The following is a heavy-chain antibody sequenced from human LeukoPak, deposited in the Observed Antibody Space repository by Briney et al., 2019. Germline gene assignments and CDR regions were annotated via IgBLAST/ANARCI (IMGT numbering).Heavy chain of an antibody. D-gene: IGHD6-6*01. V-gene: IGHV4-59*12. J-gene: IGHJ4*02. CDR2: ISYSGST. CDR3: ARGGSRSYTSSTLDY. CDR1: GGSITVYY. Sequence: SETLALTCSVSGGSITVYYWNWIRQSPGKGLEWIGSISYSGSTNYNPSLKSRVTISIDTSKNRFSLKVSSVIAADTAMYYCARGGSRSYTSSTLDYWGQGTLVTVSS.